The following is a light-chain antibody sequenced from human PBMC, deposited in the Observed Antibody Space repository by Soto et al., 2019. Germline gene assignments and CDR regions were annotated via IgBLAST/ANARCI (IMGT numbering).Light chain of an antibody. J-gene: IGKJ2*01. Sequence: DIQMTQSPSSLSASVGDRVTITCRASQTVSSSLNWYQQKPGKAPKFLIFAASSLESGVPSRFRGSGAGTDFAITISCLQAEDFATYYCKQSYSTPVAFGQGTKLESK. CDR3: KQSYSTPVA. CDR2: AAS. V-gene: IGKV1-39*01. CDR1: QTVSSS.